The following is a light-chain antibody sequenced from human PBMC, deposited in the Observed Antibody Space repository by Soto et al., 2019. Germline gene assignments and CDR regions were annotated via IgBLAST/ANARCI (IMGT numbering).Light chain of an antibody. CDR2: KAS. J-gene: IGKJ1*01. V-gene: IGKV1-5*03. CDR3: QQYNSYSRT. CDR1: QSISSW. Sequence: DIQMTQSPSTLSASVGDRVTITCRASQSISSWLAWYQQKPGKAPKLLIYKASSLESGVPSRFSGSGSGTEFPLTISSLQPDDFATYYRQQYNSYSRTFGQGTKVEIK.